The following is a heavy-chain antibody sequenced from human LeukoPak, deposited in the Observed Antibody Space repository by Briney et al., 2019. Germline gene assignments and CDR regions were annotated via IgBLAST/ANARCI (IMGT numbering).Heavy chain of an antibody. V-gene: IGHV3-23*01. Sequence: GGSLRLSCAASGFTFSSYAMSWVRQAPGKGLEWVSAISGSGGSTYYADPVKGRFTISRDNSKNTLYLQMNSLRAEDTAVYYCAKGGQWLALTPTCYGMDVWGQGTTVTVSS. J-gene: IGHJ6*02. CDR3: AKGGQWLALTPTCYGMDV. CDR2: ISGSGGST. D-gene: IGHD6-19*01. CDR1: GFTFSSYA.